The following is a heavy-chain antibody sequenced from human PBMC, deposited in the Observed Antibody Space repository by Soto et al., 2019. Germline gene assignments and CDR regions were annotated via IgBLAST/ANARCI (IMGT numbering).Heavy chain of an antibody. CDR2: IGVAGGNT. CDR1: GFSFPNSA. V-gene: IGHV1-58*01. Sequence: SVKVSCKASGFSFPNSAVQWVRQARGQRLEWIGWIGVAGGNTNYAQQVQGRATITRDMSTNTAYMELTSLTSEDTAVYYCARDNLAFQGAFDLWGQGTLVTVSS. D-gene: IGHD3-16*01. CDR3: ARDNLAFQGAFDL. J-gene: IGHJ4*02.